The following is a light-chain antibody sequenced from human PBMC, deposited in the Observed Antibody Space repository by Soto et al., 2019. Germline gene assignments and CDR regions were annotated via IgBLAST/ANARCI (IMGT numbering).Light chain of an antibody. V-gene: IGKV1D-13*01. Sequence: AIQLTXSPXXXXASVGDRVRXFCRASQGVSSALAWYQQKPGKAPELLIYGVSSLESGVPSRISGTGSGTDFTLTISSLQPEDFATYYCQQFNNFPLTFGGGTKVEIK. CDR3: QQFNNFPLT. CDR1: QGVSSA. J-gene: IGKJ4*01. CDR2: GVS.